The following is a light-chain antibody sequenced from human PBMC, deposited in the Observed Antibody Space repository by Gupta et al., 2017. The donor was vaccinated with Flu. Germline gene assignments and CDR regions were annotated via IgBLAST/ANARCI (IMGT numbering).Light chain of an antibody. V-gene: IGLV2-23*01. CDR1: STDVGNYNL. Sequence: QSAPTQPASVSGSPGQSITISCSGTSTDVGNYNLVSWYQHYPGKVPKLIIEEDTERPSGVSNRYSGSRSGNTASLTISGLQAEDEADYYCSSYAGSVLFGGGTKVTVL. J-gene: IGLJ2*01. CDR2: EDT. CDR3: SSYAGSVL.